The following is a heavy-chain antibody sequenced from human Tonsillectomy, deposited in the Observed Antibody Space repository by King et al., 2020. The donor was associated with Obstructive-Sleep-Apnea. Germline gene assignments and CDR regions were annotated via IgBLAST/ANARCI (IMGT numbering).Heavy chain of an antibody. Sequence: LVASGGGLVPPGGSLRLSCAASGFSVSSKYMSWLRQAPGKGLEWVSVIYSGGSTYYADSVKDRFTISRDNSKNTLYLQMNSLRAEDTAVYYCARDGGNGYNYFDCWGQGTLVTVSS. D-gene: IGHD5-24*01. CDR2: IYSGGST. V-gene: IGHV3-66*01. CDR3: ARDGGNGYNYFDC. J-gene: IGHJ4*02. CDR1: GFSVSSKY.